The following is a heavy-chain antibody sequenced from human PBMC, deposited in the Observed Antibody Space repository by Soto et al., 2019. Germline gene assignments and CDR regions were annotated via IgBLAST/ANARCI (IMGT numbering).Heavy chain of an antibody. CDR2: ISGSGGST. J-gene: IGHJ3*02. CDR3: AKDLASRDAFDI. Sequence: GGSLRLSCAASGFTFSSYAMSWVRQAPGKGLEWVSAISGSGGSTYYADSVKGRFTISRGNSKNTLYLQMNSLRAEDTAVYYCAKDLASRDAFDIWGQGTMVTVS. CDR1: GFTFSSYA. V-gene: IGHV3-23*01.